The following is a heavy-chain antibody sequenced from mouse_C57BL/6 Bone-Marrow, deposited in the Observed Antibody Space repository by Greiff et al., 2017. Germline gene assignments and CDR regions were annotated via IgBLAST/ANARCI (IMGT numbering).Heavy chain of an antibody. D-gene: IGHD1-1*01. CDR2: IWGGGST. V-gene: IGHV2-9*01. Sequence: QVQLKESGPGLVAPSRSLSITCTVSGFSLTSYGVDWVRQPPGKGLEWLGVIWGGGSTNYNSALMSRLSISKDKSKSQVFLKMTSLQTDDPAMYYGAILYYGSSYGYFDVWGTGTTVTVSS. CDR1: GFSLTSYG. CDR3: AILYYGSSYGYFDV. J-gene: IGHJ1*03.